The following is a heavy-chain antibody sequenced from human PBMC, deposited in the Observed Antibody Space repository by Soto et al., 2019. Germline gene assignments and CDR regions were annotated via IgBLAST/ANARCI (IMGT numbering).Heavy chain of an antibody. J-gene: IGHJ5*02. Sequence: SETLSLTCTVSGGSISSSSYYWGWIRQPPGKGLEWIGSIYYSGSTYYNPSLKSRVTISVDTSKNQFSLKLSSVTAADTAVYYCARDQSDVVDIVATILWFDPWGQGTLVTVSS. CDR3: ARDQSDVVDIVATILWFDP. V-gene: IGHV4-39*07. CDR1: GGSISSSSYY. D-gene: IGHD5-12*01. CDR2: IYYSGST.